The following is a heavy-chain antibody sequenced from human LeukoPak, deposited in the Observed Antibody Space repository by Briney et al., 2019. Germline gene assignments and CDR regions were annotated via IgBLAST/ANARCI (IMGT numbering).Heavy chain of an antibody. J-gene: IGHJ4*02. V-gene: IGHV1-2*02. D-gene: IGHD2-2*01. CDR2: IKPNSGAT. CDR1: GYTFTAYY. Sequence: ASVKVSCKASGYTFTAYYMHWVRQAPEQGLEWMGWIKPNSGATSYAHNFQGRVAMTRDTSISTAYMELSRLRSDDTAVYYCARDSKTKKIDYWGQGTLVTVSS. CDR3: ARDSKTKKIDY.